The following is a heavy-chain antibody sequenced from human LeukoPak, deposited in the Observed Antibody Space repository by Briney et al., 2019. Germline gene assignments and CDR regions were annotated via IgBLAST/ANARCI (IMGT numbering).Heavy chain of an antibody. V-gene: IGHV4-38-2*02. CDR2: IYHSGST. J-gene: IGHJ6*03. D-gene: IGHD3-22*01. CDR1: GYSISSGYY. Sequence: SETLSLTCTVYGYSISSGYYWGWIRQPPGKGLEWIGSIYHSGSTSYNPSLKSRVTISVDTSKNQFSLNLSSVTGADTAVYYCARSPISMIVGHYYYYMDVWGKGTTVTVSS. CDR3: ARSPISMIVGHYYYYMDV.